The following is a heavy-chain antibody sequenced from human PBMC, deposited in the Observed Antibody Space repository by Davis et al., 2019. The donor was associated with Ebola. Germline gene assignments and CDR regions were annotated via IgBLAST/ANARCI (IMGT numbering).Heavy chain of an antibody. J-gene: IGHJ3*02. D-gene: IGHD3-22*01. Sequence: GESLKISCAASGFTFSDYYMSWIRQAPGKGLEWVSYISSSGSTIYYADSVKGRFTISRDNAKNSLYLQMDRLRAEDTALYYCVRGDFYDSSGPDHTFIDAFDIWGQGTMVTVSS. CDR3: VRGDFYDSSGPDHTFIDAFDI. V-gene: IGHV3-11*01. CDR2: ISSSGSTI. CDR1: GFTFSDYY.